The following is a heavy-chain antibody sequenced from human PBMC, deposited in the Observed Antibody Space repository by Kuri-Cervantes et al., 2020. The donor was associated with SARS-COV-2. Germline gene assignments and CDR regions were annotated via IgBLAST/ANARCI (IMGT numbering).Heavy chain of an antibody. V-gene: IGHV4-34*01. CDR3: ARGGCSSTSCYSKHQKNWFDP. CDR1: DGSFSGYY. Sequence: ESLKISCAVYDGSFSGYYWSWIRQPPGKGLEWIGEINHSGSTSYNPSLKSRVTISVDTSKNQFSLKLSSVTAADTAVYYCARGGCSSTSCYSKHQKNWFDPWGQGTLVTVSS. D-gene: IGHD2-2*01. CDR2: INHSGST. J-gene: IGHJ5*02.